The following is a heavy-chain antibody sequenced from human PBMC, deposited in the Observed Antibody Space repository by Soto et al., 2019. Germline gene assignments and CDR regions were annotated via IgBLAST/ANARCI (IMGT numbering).Heavy chain of an antibody. V-gene: IGHV3-23*01. J-gene: IGHJ4*02. Sequence: EVQLLESGGGLVQPGGSVSLSCAGSGFTFGSHSMTWVRQAPGKGLEWVSAIDGNGISKYYADSVKGRFTISRDNSKNTVFLQMDSLRAEDTAVYYCAKDRQYPRDYFHYWGQGTLVTVSS. D-gene: IGHD4-4*01. CDR1: GFTFGSHS. CDR3: AKDRQYPRDYFHY. CDR2: IDGNGISK.